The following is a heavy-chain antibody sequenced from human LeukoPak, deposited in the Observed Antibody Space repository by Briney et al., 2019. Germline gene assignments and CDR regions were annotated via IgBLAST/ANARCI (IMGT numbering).Heavy chain of an antibody. CDR1: GYTFTSYY. CDR3: ARNLLPPENYRDYSLSWFDP. D-gene: IGHD4-17*01. V-gene: IGHV1-46*01. J-gene: IGHJ5*02. Sequence: ASVKVSCKASGYTFTSYYMHWVRQAPGQGLEWMGIINPSGGSTSYAQKFQGRVTMTRDMSTSTVYMELSSLRSEDTAVYYCARNLLPPENYRDYSLSWFDPWGQGTLVTVSS. CDR2: INPSGGST.